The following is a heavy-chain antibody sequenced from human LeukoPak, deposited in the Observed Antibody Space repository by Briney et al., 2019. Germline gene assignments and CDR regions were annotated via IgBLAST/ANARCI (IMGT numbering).Heavy chain of an antibody. J-gene: IGHJ6*02. CDR3: ATSYGDPYYYYGMDV. CDR2: ISGSGGST. V-gene: IGHV3-23*01. D-gene: IGHD4-17*01. CDR1: GFTFSSYA. Sequence: PGGSLRLSCAASGFTFSSYAMSWVRQAPGKGLEWVSAISGSGGSTYYADSVKGRFTISRDNAKNSLYLQMNSLRAEDTAVYYCATSYGDPYYYYGMDVWGQGTTVTVSS.